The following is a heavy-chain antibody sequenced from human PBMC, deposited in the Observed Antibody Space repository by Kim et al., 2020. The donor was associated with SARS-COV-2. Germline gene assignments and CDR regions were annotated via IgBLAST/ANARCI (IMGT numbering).Heavy chain of an antibody. CDR1: GFTFSTYW. CDR2: IKQDGSEK. V-gene: IGHV3-7*03. J-gene: IGHJ4*02. D-gene: IGHD2-15*01. CDR3: AKLVAATEPDY. Sequence: GGSLRLSCAASGFTFSTYWMSWVRQAPGKGLEWVANIKQDGSEKNYVDSVKGRFTISRDNAKKSLYLQMNSLRAEDTAVYYCAKLVAATEPDYWGQGTLVTVSS.